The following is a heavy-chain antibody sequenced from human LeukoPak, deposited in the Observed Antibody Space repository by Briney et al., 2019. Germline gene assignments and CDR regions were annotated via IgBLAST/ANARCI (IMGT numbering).Heavy chain of an antibody. D-gene: IGHD3-22*01. V-gene: IGHV1-8*01. Sequence: ASAKVSCKASGYTFTSYDINWVRQATGQGLEWMGWMNPNSGNTGYAQKFQGRVTMTRNTSISTAYMGLSSLRSEDTAVYYCARASGYVAFDIWGQGTMVTVSS. CDR3: ARASGYVAFDI. J-gene: IGHJ3*02. CDR1: GYTFTSYD. CDR2: MNPNSGNT.